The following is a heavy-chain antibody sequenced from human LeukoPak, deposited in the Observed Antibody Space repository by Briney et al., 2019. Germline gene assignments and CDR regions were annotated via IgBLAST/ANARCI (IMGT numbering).Heavy chain of an antibody. J-gene: IGHJ4*02. CDR1: VFTFTYCW. CDR3: ARVADSGGWYFDF. D-gene: IGHD6-25*01. V-gene: IGHV3-7*01. CDR2: IKQDESET. Sequence: GGSLRLSCGASVFTFTYCWISCVRQAPGKGLEGVAIIKQDESETHYGHSVKGRFTISRDNAKNSLFLQMNSLRGEDTAVYYCARVADSGGWYFDFWGQGTLVTVSS.